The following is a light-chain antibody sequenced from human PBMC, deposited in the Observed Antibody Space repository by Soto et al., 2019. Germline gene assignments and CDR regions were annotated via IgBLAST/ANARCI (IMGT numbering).Light chain of an antibody. V-gene: IGLV2-14*03. CDR3: SSPATSTTLVV. CDR2: DVD. CDR1: SSDVGGDNY. Sequence: QSALTQPASVSGSPGQSISISCSRISSDVGGDNYVSWYQHHPGKAPKLIIYDVDDWATGVSNRFSGSQSGNAASLTISGLQPEDEADYYCSSPATSTTLVVFGGGTKLTVL. J-gene: IGLJ2*01.